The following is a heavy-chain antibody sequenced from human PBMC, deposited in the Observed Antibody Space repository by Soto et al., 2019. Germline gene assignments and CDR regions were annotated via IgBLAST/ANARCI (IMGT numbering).Heavy chain of an antibody. CDR2: IIPIFGTA. CDR3: ARDQGCSSTSCYTLLSPQKYYFDY. J-gene: IGHJ4*02. D-gene: IGHD2-2*02. V-gene: IGHV1-69*01. CDR1: LSSFSSYA. Sequence: KASLSSFSSYAISWRLQAPGQGHEWMGGIIPIFGTANYAQKFQGRVTITADEYTSTAYMELSSLRSEDTAVYYWARDQGCSSTSCYTLLSPQKYYFDYWRQGTLFTV.